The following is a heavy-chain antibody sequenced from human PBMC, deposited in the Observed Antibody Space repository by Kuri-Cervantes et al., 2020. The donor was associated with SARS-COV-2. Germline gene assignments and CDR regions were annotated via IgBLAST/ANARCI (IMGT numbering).Heavy chain of an antibody. Sequence: ESLKISCAVYGGSFSGYKWNWIRQSPGKGLEWIGEINHSGSTNYNPPLKSRVTISVDTSKNQFSLKLSSVTAADTAVYYCARGGVDTAMGADYWGQGTLVTVSS. CDR3: ARGGVDTAMGADY. J-gene: IGHJ4*02. CDR1: GGSFSGYK. CDR2: INHSGST. V-gene: IGHV4-34*01. D-gene: IGHD5-18*01.